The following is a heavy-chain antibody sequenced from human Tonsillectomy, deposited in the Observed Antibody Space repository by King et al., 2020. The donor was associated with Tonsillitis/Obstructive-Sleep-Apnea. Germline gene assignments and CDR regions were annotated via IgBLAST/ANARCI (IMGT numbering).Heavy chain of an antibody. D-gene: IGHD1-26*01. J-gene: IGHJ3*02. CDR2: ISSGSSYI. Sequence: VQLVESGGGLVKPGGSLGLSCAASGFTFSSYSMNWVRQAPGKGLEWVSSISSGSSYIYYADSVKGRFTISRDNAKNSLYLQMNSLRAEDTAVYYCATAGDIGRYQREAFDTWGKGTMFTVSS. CDR1: GFTFSSYS. CDR3: ATAGDIGRYQREAFDT. V-gene: IGHV3-21*01.